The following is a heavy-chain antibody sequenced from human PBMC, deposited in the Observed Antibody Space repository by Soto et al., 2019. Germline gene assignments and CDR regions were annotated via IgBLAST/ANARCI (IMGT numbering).Heavy chain of an antibody. CDR1: EFTFSNYW. V-gene: IGHV3-74*02. CDR2: IKGDGTIT. J-gene: IGHJ6*02. CDR3: RRGVPDHYATVV. Sequence: EVQLVVSGGGLVQPGGSLRLSCAASEFTFSNYWMHWVRQAPGKGLVWVSRIKGDGTITNYADSVKGRFTISRDNAKNTLFLQMDSVTAEDTAVYYCRRGVPDHYATVVWDQGTTVTVSS.